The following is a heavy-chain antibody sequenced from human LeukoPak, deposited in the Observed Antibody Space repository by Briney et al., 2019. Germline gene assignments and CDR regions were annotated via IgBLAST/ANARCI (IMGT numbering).Heavy chain of an antibody. Sequence: GGSLRLSCAASGFTFSDYSMNWVRQAPGKGLEWVSSISRRSRHVYYADSVKGRFTISRDNAKNSLYLQMNSLRAEDTAVYYCARDHCSSTSCFPSGTNYFDSWGQGTPVTVSS. V-gene: IGHV3-21*01. D-gene: IGHD2-2*01. CDR2: ISRRSRHV. CDR3: ARDHCSSTSCFPSGTNYFDS. J-gene: IGHJ4*02. CDR1: GFTFSDYS.